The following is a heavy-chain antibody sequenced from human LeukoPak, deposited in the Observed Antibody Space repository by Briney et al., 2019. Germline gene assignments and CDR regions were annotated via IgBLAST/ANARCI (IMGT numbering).Heavy chain of an antibody. CDR2: VYYSGGT. V-gene: IGHV4-59*01. CDR3: ARDDCSNGVCYISAE. D-gene: IGHD2-8*01. J-gene: IGHJ4*02. CDR1: GFTFSSYG. Sequence: GSLRLSYAASGFTFSSYGMHWVRQAPGKGLEWIGYVYYSGGTDYNPSLKSRVTMSLDTSKNQFCLKVSSVTAADTAVYYCARDDCSNGVCYISAEWGQGTLVTVSS.